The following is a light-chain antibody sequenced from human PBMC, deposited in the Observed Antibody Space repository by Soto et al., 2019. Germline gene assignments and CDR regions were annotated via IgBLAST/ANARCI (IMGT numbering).Light chain of an antibody. CDR3: HQYGSSSWT. J-gene: IGKJ1*01. Sequence: IRLTQALPTLSLSQGERATLSCRASQSVSNNYLAWYQQPRGQAPRLLIYGASTRAAGIPDRFSGSGSGTDFSLTISRLEPEDFAVYYCHQYGSSSWTFGLGTKVDIK. CDR2: GAS. CDR1: QSVSNNY. V-gene: IGKV3-20*01.